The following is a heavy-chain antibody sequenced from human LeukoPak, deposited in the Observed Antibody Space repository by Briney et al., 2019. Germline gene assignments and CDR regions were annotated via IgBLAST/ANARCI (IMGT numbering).Heavy chain of an antibody. CDR2: IRSKANKYAT. CDR1: GVTFSASA. D-gene: IGHD2-8*01. J-gene: IGHJ4*02. Sequence: GGALRLSCAASGVTFSASAIHWVRQASGKGLEWVGRIRSKANKYATAYAASVRGRFTISRDDSKNTAYLQMNSLKTEDTAVYYCTRPTYGYWGQGTLVTVSS. CDR3: TRPTYGY. V-gene: IGHV3-73*01.